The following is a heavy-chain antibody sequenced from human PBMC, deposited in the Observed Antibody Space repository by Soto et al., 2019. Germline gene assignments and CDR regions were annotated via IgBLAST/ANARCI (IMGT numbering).Heavy chain of an antibody. V-gene: IGHV4-34*01. J-gene: IGHJ4*02. CDR3: ASMVRGVSR. D-gene: IGHD3-10*01. CDR1: GGSFSGYY. CDR2: INHSGST. Sequence: QVQLQQWGAGLLKPSETLSLTCAVYGGSFSGYYWSWIRQPPGKGLEWIGEINHSGSTNYNPSLKXRXPXXVDTSTNQFPLKLSSVTAADTAVYYCASMVRGVSRWGQGTLVTVSS.